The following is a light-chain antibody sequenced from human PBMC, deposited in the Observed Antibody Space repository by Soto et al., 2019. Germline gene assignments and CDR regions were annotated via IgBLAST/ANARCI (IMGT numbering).Light chain of an antibody. CDR3: QQYYNWPPWT. V-gene: IGKV3D-15*01. CDR2: GAS. Sequence: EIVLTQSPATLSLSPGERATLSCRASQSVSSYLAWYQQKPGQAPRLLIYGASTRATDVPARFSGSGSGTDFTLTVSSLQSEDFAVYYCQQYYNWPPWTFGLGTKVDIK. J-gene: IGKJ1*01. CDR1: QSVSSY.